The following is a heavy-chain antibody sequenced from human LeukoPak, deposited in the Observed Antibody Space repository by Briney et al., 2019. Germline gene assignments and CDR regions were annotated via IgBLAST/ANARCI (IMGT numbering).Heavy chain of an antibody. D-gene: IGHD1-26*01. Sequence: PGRSLRLSCAASGFTFDDYAMHWVRQAPGKGLEWVSGISWNSGSIGYADSVKGRFTISRDNAKNSLYLQMNSLRAEDTALYYCAKGASGSFYFDYWGQGTLVTVSS. CDR3: AKGASGSFYFDY. J-gene: IGHJ4*02. CDR1: GFTFDDYA. V-gene: IGHV3-9*01. CDR2: ISWNSGSI.